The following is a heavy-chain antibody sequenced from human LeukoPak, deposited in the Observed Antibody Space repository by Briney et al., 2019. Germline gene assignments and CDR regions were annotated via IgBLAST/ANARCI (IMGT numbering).Heavy chain of an antibody. V-gene: IGHV4-34*01. J-gene: IGHJ4*02. CDR2: INHSGST. Sequence: SETLSLTCAVYGGSLSVHYWRWIRQPPGKGLEWIGEINHSGSTNYNPSLKSRVTISVDTSKNQFSLKLSSETAADTAVYYCAGGGPIVATDYWGQGTLVTVSS. CDR1: GGSLSVHY. CDR3: AGGGPIVATDY. D-gene: IGHD5-12*01.